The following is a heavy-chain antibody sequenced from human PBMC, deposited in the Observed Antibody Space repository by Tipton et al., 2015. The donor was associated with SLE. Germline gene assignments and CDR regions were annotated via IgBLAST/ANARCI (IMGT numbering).Heavy chain of an antibody. D-gene: IGHD6-13*01. CDR1: GGSVSSGSFY. J-gene: IGHJ4*02. V-gene: IGHV4-61*09. CDR3: ARVIAAAGTGGYFDY. Sequence: TLSLTCSVSGGSVSSGSFYWSWIRQPAETGLEWIGYIYTSGRTNYNPSLKSRVTISLGMSKNQFSLKLSSVTAADTAVYYRARVIAAAGTGGYFDYWGQGTLVTVSS. CDR2: IYTSGRT.